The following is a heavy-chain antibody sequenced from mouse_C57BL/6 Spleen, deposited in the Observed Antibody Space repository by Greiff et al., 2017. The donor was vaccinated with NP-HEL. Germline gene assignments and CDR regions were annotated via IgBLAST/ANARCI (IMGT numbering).Heavy chain of an antibody. D-gene: IGHD2-3*01. CDR3: AHDGSNWYFDV. Sequence: EVQVVESGGGLVKPGGSLKLSCAASGFTFTDYGMHWVRQAPEKGLEWVAYISSGSSTIYYADTVKGRFTISRDNAKNTLFLQMTSLRSEDTAMYYCAHDGSNWYFDVWGTGTTVTVSS. V-gene: IGHV5-17*01. CDR2: ISSGSSTI. J-gene: IGHJ1*03. CDR1: GFTFTDYG.